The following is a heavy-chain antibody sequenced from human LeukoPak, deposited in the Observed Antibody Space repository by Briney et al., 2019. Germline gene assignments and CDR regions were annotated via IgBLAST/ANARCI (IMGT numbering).Heavy chain of an antibody. CDR2: IYSVDTT. Sequence: PGGSLRLSCATSGFTVSSNYMSWVRQAPGKGLEWVSVIYSVDTTYYADSVKGRFTISRDNSKSTLYLQMNSLRAEDTAVYYCARAGIGYFYFDYWGQGTQVTVSS. D-gene: IGHD3-22*01. CDR3: ARAGIGYFYFDY. J-gene: IGHJ4*02. V-gene: IGHV3-53*01. CDR1: GFTVSSNY.